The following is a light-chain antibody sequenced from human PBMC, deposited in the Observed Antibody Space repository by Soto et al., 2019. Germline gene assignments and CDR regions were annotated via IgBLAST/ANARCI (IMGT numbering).Light chain of an antibody. Sequence: IVLTQSAGTPSLSPGERATLSCRASQIFRGLLAWYQQKPGQAPRLLIYRASTRATGIPARFSGSGSGTEFTLTISRLQSEDFAVYYCHQSRTFAQGTKADIK. CDR2: RAS. V-gene: IGKV3-15*01. CDR3: HQSRT. CDR1: QIFRGL. J-gene: IGKJ2*01.